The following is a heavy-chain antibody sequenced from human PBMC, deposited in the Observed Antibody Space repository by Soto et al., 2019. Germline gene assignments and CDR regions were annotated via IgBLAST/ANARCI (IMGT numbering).Heavy chain of an antibody. CDR2: SSSCSDSI. V-gene: IGHV3-21*01. D-gene: IGHD6-19*01. J-gene: IGHJ1*01. Sequence: GRCMRLSCVPAAFILARHSMVWVRPAPRKGLEWVSSSSSCSDSISYADSVKGRCTISRDNAQNCLYLQMNNLSSEDTAVYYCARDRSADRFVQYFQHWGPGTMVTVSS. CDR3: ARDRSADRFVQYFQH. CDR1: AFILARHS.